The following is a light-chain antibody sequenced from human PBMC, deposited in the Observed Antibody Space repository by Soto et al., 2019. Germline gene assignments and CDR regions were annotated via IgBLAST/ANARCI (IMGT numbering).Light chain of an antibody. CDR2: ATF. V-gene: IGKV3-20*01. CDR3: QQYGSSPYT. CDR1: QSLSTTD. Sequence: EIVLTQSPDTLSLSPGKRATLSCRASQSLSTTDLVWYQQRSGQPLRLVIVATFSTATGIPARFSGSGSGTDFTLTISRLEPEDSAVYYCQQYGSSPYTFGRGTRLEI. J-gene: IGKJ5*01.